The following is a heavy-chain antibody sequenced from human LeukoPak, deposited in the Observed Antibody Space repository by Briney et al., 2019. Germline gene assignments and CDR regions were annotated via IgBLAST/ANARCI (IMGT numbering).Heavy chain of an antibody. CDR3: ARGSSSSPDFDY. CDR2: ISYDGSNK. Sequence: GGSLRLSCAASGFTFSSYAMHWVRQAPGKGLEWVAVISYDGSNKYYADSVKGRFTISRDNSKNTLYLQMNSLRAEDTAVYYCARGSSSSPDFDYWGQGTLVTVSS. J-gene: IGHJ4*02. V-gene: IGHV3-30-3*01. D-gene: IGHD6-6*01. CDR1: GFTFSSYA.